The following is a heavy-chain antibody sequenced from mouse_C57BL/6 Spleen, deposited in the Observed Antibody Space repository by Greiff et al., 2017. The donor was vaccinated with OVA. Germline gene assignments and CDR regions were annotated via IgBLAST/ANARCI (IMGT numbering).Heavy chain of an antibody. CDR1: GYTFTSYW. CDR2: IYPGSGST. D-gene: IGHD2-4*01. J-gene: IGHJ4*01. CDR3: AREGIYYDYDGDAMDY. Sequence: QVQLKQPGAELVKPGASVKMSCKASGYTFTSYWITWVKQRPGQGLEWIGDIYPGSGSTNYNEKFKSKATLTVDTSSSTAYMQLSSLTSEDSAVYYCAREGIYYDYDGDAMDYWGQGTSVTVSS. V-gene: IGHV1-55*01.